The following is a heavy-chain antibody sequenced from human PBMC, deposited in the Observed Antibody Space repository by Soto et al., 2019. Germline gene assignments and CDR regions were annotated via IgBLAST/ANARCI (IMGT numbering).Heavy chain of an antibody. V-gene: IGHV3-23*01. CDR1: GFTFSSYA. CDR3: AKLKQWLVPHQTTFYFDY. J-gene: IGHJ4*02. Sequence: GGSLRLSCAASGFTFSSYAMSWVRQAPGKGLEWVSAISGSGGSTYYADSVKGRFTISRDNSKNTLYLQMNSLRAEDTAVYYCAKLKQWLVPHQTTFYFDYWGQGTLVTVSS. D-gene: IGHD6-19*01. CDR2: ISGSGGST.